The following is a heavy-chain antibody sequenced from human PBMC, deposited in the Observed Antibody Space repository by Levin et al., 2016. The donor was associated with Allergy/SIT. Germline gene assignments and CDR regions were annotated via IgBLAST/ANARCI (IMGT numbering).Heavy chain of an antibody. CDR1: GFTFGAYH. V-gene: IGHV3-48*02. CDR3: VREGHGVIFDY. J-gene: IGHJ4*02. D-gene: IGHD2-21*01. CDR2: ISSSSSHK. Sequence: GESLKISCAASGFTFGAYHMSWVRQAPGKGLEWLSYISSSSSHKFYADSVRGRFTISRDNDKNSLYLQVNSLRDEDTAVYFCVREGHGVIFDYWGQGTPVTVSS.